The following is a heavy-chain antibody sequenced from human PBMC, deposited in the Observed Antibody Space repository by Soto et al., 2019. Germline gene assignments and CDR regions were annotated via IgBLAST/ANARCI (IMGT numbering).Heavy chain of an antibody. CDR2: IKHGGSS. CDR3: ARGGSSDWQVALDI. J-gene: IGHJ3*02. V-gene: IGHV4-34*01. D-gene: IGHD6-19*01. CDR1: AGSFSHYY. Sequence: QVQQQPWGAGLLKPSETLFLTCTVYAGSFSHYYWNWIRQSPGKGLEWIGKIKHGGSSSYNPSLGSRVSISVAMSRNQFSLTLSSVTAADTAVYYCARGGSSDWQVALDIWGQGTMVPASS.